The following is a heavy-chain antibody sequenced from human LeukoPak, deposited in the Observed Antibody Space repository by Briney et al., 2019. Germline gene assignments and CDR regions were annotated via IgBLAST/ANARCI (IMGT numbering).Heavy chain of an antibody. CDR2: IYITGST. CDR3: ARVRIGETSYDASDV. Sequence: KSSETLSLTCTASGGSISSYYWTWIRQPPGKGLEWIGDIYITGSTNYNPYLKRRVTMSVDTSKNQFSLRLSSVTAADTAVYYCARVRIGETSYDASDVWGLVTLVTVSS. V-gene: IGHV4-59*13. CDR1: GGSISSYY. J-gene: IGHJ3*01. D-gene: IGHD1-26*01.